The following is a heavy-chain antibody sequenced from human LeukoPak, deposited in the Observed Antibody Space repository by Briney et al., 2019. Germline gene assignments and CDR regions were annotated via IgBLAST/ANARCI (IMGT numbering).Heavy chain of an antibody. D-gene: IGHD1-26*01. J-gene: IGHJ6*03. CDR1: GFTFDDYA. Sequence: GGSLRLSCAASGFTFDDYAMHWVRQVPGKGLEWVSGISWNGATIFYADSVKGRFTISRDDAKNSLYLQMNSLRAEDTAVYYCARDPYSGGYSSYYYYYMDVWGKGTTVTVSS. CDR2: ISWNGATI. V-gene: IGHV3-9*01. CDR3: ARDPYSGGYSSYYYYYMDV.